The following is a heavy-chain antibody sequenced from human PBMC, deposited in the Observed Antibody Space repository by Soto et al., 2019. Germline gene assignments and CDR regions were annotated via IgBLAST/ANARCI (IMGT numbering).Heavy chain of an antibody. CDR2: ISGSGGST. J-gene: IGHJ6*02. Sequence: GGSLRLSCAASGFPFSGYAINWVRQAPGKGLEWVSAISGSGGSTYYADSVKGRFTISRDNSRNTLYLQMNSLRAEDTAVYYCAKDGKDSSSWYAYYYYGMDVWGQGTTVTVSS. D-gene: IGHD6-13*01. CDR3: AKDGKDSSSWYAYYYYGMDV. V-gene: IGHV3-23*01. CDR1: GFPFSGYA.